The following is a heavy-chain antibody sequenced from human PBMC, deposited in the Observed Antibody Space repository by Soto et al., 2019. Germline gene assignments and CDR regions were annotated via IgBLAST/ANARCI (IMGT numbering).Heavy chain of an antibody. CDR3: AREGXEQLPRLINYYYYGMDV. CDR1: GYTFTSYD. CDR2: MNPNSGNT. D-gene: IGHD6-6*01. V-gene: IGHV1-8*01. Sequence: ASVKVSCKASGYTFTSYDINWVRQATGQGLEWMGWMNPNSGNTGYAQKFQGRVTMTRNTSISTAYMELSSLRSEDTAVYYCAREGXEQLPRLINYYYYGMDVWGQGTTVTVSS. J-gene: IGHJ6*02.